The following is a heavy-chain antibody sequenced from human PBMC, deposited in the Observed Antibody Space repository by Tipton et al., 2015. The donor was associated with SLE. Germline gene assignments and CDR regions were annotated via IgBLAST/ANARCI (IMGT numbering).Heavy chain of an antibody. J-gene: IGHJ1*01. CDR2: INHSGST. CDR1: GGSFSGYY. D-gene: IGHD6-19*01. V-gene: IGHV4-34*01. CDR3: ARDFRSVAGTGYFQH. Sequence: TLSLTCAVYGGSFSGYYWNWIRQSPGKGLEWIGEINHSGSTNYNPSLKSRVTISVDTSKKQFSLNLRSVTAADTAVYYCARDFRSVAGTGYFQHWGQGTLVTVSS.